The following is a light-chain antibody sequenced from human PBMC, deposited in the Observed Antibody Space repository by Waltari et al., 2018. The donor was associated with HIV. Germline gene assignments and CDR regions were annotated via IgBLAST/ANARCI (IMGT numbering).Light chain of an antibody. V-gene: IGKV1-39*01. CDR2: GTS. CDR1: QNITDY. Sequence: DIQMTQFPSSLSPSVGDRITVTCRASQNITDYLNWYHHKQGKAPRLLIYGTSRLQSGVPTRFSGSGSGTDFTLTIGSLQPEDFATYYCQQTYSTPWTFGQGTKVEFK. J-gene: IGKJ1*01. CDR3: QQTYSTPWT.